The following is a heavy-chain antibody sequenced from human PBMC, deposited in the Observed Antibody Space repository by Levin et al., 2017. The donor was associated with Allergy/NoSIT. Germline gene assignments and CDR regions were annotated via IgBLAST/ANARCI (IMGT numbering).Heavy chain of an antibody. D-gene: IGHD3-3*01. CDR2: IGIRTSYI. CDR3: ARETGTTTMFGEVDV. Sequence: LSLTCEASGFTFSSYSMTWVRQAPGKGLEWVSSIGIRTSYIHYADSVKGRFTVSRDNAKNSLYLQVNSLRVEDTAVYYCARETGTTTMFGEVDVWGKGTTVTVSS. J-gene: IGHJ6*04. V-gene: IGHV3-21*01. CDR1: GFTFSSYS.